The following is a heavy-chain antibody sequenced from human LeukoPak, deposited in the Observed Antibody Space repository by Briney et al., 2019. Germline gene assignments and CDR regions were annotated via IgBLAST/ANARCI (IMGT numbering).Heavy chain of an antibody. Sequence: ASVKVSCKASGGTFSGYAISWVRQAPGQGLEWMGGIIPIFGTANYAQKFQGRVTITTDESTSTAYMELSSLRSEDTAVYYCASQAAAGTTGGDYWGQGTLVTVSS. CDR1: GGTFSGYA. CDR2: IIPIFGTA. V-gene: IGHV1-69*05. J-gene: IGHJ4*02. D-gene: IGHD6-13*01. CDR3: ASQAAAGTTGGDY.